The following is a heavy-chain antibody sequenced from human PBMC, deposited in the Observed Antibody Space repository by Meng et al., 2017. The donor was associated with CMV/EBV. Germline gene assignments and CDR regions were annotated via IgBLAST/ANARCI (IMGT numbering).Heavy chain of an antibody. V-gene: IGHV3-30*04. CDR3: ARSGYCSSTSCYEGWFDP. Sequence: GGSLRLSCAASGFTFSSYAMHWVRQAPGKGLERVAVISYDGSNKYYADSVKGRFTISRDNSKNTLYLQMNSLRAEDTAVYYCARSGYCSSTSCYEGWFDPWGQGTLVTVSS. CDR2: ISYDGSNK. J-gene: IGHJ5*02. CDR1: GFTFSSYA. D-gene: IGHD2-2*01.